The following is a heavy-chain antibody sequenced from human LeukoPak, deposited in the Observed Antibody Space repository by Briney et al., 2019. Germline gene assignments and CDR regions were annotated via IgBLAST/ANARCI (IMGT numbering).Heavy chain of an antibody. CDR2: ISDIGSI. V-gene: IGHV4-59*08. D-gene: IGHD2-8*02. Sequence: SETLSLTCTVSGGSISSYYWSWIRQPPGKGLEWIAYISDIGSINYNPSLKSRVTISLDTSKNQFSLKLSSVTAADTAVYYCVGHHPRNTVDFWGQGTLVTVSS. CDR1: GGSISSYY. CDR3: VGHHPRNTVDF. J-gene: IGHJ4*02.